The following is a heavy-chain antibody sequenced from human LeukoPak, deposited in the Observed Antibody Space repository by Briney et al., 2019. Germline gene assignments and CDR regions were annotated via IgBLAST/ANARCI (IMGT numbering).Heavy chain of an antibody. Sequence: PGGSLRLSCVASGFTFTNTWINWVRQAPGKGLEWVSAISGSGGSTYYADSVKGRFTISRDNSKNTLYLQMNSLRAEDTAVYYCAKDSLVRNYWGQGTLVTVSS. CDR3: AKDSLVRNY. CDR2: ISGSGGST. V-gene: IGHV3-23*01. D-gene: IGHD6-13*01. J-gene: IGHJ4*02. CDR1: GFTFTNTW.